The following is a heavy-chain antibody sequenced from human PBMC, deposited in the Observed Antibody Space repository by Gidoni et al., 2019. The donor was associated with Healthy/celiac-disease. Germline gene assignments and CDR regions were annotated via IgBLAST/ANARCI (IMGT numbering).Heavy chain of an antibody. J-gene: IGHJ6*02. D-gene: IGHD1-26*01. CDR1: GGSISSYY. CDR3: ARERWERARGWDYYYGMDV. V-gene: IGHV4-59*01. Sequence: QVQLQESGPGLVKPSETLSLTCTVSGGSISSYYWSWIRQPPGKGLEWIGYIYYSGSTNYNPSLKSRVTISVDTSKNQFSLKLSSVTAADTAVYYCARERWERARGWDYYYGMDVWGQGTTVTVSS. CDR2: IYYSGST.